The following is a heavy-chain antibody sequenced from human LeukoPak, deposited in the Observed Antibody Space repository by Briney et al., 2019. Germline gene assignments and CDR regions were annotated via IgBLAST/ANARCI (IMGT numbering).Heavy chain of an antibody. CDR3: ARGPTLYYYDSSGYYQIYFDY. J-gene: IGHJ4*02. D-gene: IGHD3-22*01. V-gene: IGHV1-2*04. CDR2: INPNSGGT. Sequence: ASVKVSCKASGYTFTGYYMHWVRQAPGQGLEWMGWINPNSGGTNYAQKFQGWVTMTRDTSISTAYMELSRLRSDDTAVYYCARGPTLYYYDSSGYYQIYFDYWGQGTLVTVSS. CDR1: GYTFTGYY.